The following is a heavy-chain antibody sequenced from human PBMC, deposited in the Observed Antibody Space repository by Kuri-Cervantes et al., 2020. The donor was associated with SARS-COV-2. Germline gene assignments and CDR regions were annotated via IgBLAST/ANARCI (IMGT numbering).Heavy chain of an antibody. J-gene: IGHJ4*02. V-gene: IGHV1-46*01. D-gene: IGHD3-10*01. Sequence: AAVKVSCNASGDIFTSHNMHWVRQAPGQGLEWMGMINPSGGSRINTQKFQGRLTMTRDTSTSTVYMELSSLRTDDTAVYYCAREYYFGSGRYYGAFDHWGQGTPVTVSS. CDR2: INPSGGSR. CDR3: AREYYFGSGRYYGAFDH. CDR1: GDIFTSHN.